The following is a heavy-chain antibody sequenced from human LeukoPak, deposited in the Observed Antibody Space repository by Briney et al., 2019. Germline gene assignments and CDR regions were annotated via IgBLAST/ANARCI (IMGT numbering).Heavy chain of an antibody. J-gene: IGHJ1*01. V-gene: IGHV3-21*04. Sequence: GGSLRLSCAASGFTFSSYSMNWVRQAPGKGLEWVSSISSSSSYIYYADSVKGRFTISRDNSKNTLYLQMNSLRAEDTAVYYCAKIWSSSSFQHWGQGTLVTVSS. CDR2: ISSSSSYI. CDR3: AKIWSSSSFQH. D-gene: IGHD6-6*01. CDR1: GFTFSSYS.